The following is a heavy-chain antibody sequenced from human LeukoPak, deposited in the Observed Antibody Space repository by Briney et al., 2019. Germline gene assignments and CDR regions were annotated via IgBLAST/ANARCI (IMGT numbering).Heavy chain of an antibody. CDR1: GGSISSSSYY. J-gene: IGHJ4*02. D-gene: IGHD3-16*01. V-gene: IGHV4-39*07. Sequence: SETLSLTCTVSGGSISSSSYYWGWIRQPPGKGLEWIGSIYYSGSTNYNPSLKSRVTISVDTSKNQFSLKLSSVTAADTAVYYCARGDPHFNYFDYWGQGTLVTVSS. CDR2: IYYSGST. CDR3: ARGDPHFNYFDY.